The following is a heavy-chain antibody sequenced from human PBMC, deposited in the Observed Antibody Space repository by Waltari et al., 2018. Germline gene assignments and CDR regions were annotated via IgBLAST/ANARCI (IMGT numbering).Heavy chain of an antibody. CDR1: GGTFGRYA. CDR2: LIPIFGAP. J-gene: IGHJ5*02. D-gene: IGHD1-1*01. V-gene: IGHV1-69*12. Sequence: QVHLVRSGAEVKKPGSSVKVSCKASGGTFGRYAITWVRQAPGQGLEWMGGLIPIFGAPNYAQRFQGRVTITADESTNTVYMELSSLKSEDTALYFCARRQLGGPLDPWGQGTLVTVSS. CDR3: ARRQLGGPLDP.